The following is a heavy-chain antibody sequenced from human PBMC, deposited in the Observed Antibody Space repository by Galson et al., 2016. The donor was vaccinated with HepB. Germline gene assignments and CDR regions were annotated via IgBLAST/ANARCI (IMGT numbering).Heavy chain of an antibody. J-gene: IGHJ1*01. V-gene: IGHV3-23*01. Sequence: SLRLSCAASGFSFSIYVMSWVRQAPGKGLEWVSTIDENSGEIRYADSVEGRFTISRDNPGNTLFLQMNSLRVEDTAVHYCAEKRMPPVAGNNYFGSWGQGTLVIVSS. CDR3: AEKRMPPVAGNNYFGS. CDR1: GFSFSIYV. D-gene: IGHD6-19*01. CDR2: IDENSGEI.